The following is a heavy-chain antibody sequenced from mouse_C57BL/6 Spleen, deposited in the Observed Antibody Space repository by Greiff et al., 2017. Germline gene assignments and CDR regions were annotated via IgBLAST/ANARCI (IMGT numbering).Heavy chain of an antibody. CDR1: GYTFTDYY. CDR3: EREGLRRGYYFDY. CDR2: IIPNNGGT. D-gene: IGHD2-4*01. J-gene: IGHJ2*01. V-gene: IGHV1-26*01. Sequence: VQLQQSGPELVKPGASVKISCKASGYTFTDYYMNWVKQSHGKSLEWIGDIIPNNGGTSYNQKFKGKATLTVDKSSSTAYMELRSLTSEDSAVYYCEREGLRRGYYFDYWGQGTTLTVSS.